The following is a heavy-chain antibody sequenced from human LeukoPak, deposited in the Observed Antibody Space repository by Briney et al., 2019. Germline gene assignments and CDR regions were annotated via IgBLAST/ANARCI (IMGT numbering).Heavy chain of an antibody. V-gene: IGHV6-1*01. D-gene: IGHD5-18*01. J-gene: IGHJ5*02. CDR1: GDSVSSNSAA. Sequence: SQTLSLTCVISGDSVSSNSAAWNWLRQSPSRGLGWLGRTYYRSKWYNDYAVSVKSRITINPDTSKNQFSLHLNSVTPEDTAVYYCAGYSYGVRPSWGQGTLVTVSS. CDR2: TYYRSKWYN. CDR3: AGYSYGVRPS.